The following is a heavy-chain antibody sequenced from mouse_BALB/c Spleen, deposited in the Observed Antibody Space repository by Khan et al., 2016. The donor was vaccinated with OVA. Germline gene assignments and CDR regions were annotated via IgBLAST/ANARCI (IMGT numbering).Heavy chain of an antibody. CDR2: IWVSGSK. CDR1: GFSLTDYA. CDR3: ARDPPYYSMDY. J-gene: IGHJ4*01. Sequence: VELVESGPGLVAPSQSLSITCTVSGFSLTDYAVSWIRQPPGKGLEWLGVIWVSGSKYYNSVLKPRLSISKDNSKSQVFLKMNSLQTGDTAMYFCARDPPYYSMDYWGQGTSVTVSS. V-gene: IGHV2-6-5*01.